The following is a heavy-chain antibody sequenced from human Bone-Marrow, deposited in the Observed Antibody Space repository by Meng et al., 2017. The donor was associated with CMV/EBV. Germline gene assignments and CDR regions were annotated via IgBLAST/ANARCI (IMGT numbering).Heavy chain of an antibody. CDR3: ARTTGTGAFDI. V-gene: IGHV3-13*01. D-gene: IGHD1-1*01. Sequence: GGSLRLSCAASGFTFSSYDMHWVRQATGKGLEWVSAIGTAGDTYYPGSVKGRFTISGENAKNSLYLQMNSLRAGDTAVYYCARTTGTGAFDIWGQGTMVTVSS. J-gene: IGHJ3*02. CDR1: GFTFSSYD. CDR2: IGTAGDT.